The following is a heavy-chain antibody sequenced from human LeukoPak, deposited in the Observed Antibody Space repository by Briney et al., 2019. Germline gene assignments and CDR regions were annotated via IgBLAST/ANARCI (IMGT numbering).Heavy chain of an antibody. CDR2: ISSSSSYI. J-gene: IGHJ5*02. CDR3: AKDKFLEWLLSSWFDP. V-gene: IGHV3-21*04. Sequence: GGSLRLSCAASGFTFSSHSMNWVRQAPGKGLEWVSSISSSSSYIYYADSVKGRFAISRDNAKNSLYLQMNTLRAEDTAVYYCAKDKFLEWLLSSWFDPWGQGTLVTVSS. CDR1: GFTFSSHS. D-gene: IGHD3-3*01.